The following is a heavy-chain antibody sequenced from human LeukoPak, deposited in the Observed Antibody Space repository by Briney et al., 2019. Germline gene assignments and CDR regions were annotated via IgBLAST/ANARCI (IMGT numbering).Heavy chain of an antibody. V-gene: IGHV4-34*01. CDR2: IIRSGIT. J-gene: IGHJ4*02. D-gene: IGHD5-24*01. CDR1: GGSFSDSY. Sequence: PSETLSLTCADYGGSFSDSYWSWIRQAPGKGLEWIGEIIRSGITSYNPSLKSRATISIDTSKNQFSLTLSSVTAADTAVYFCARGNRAGYYFDYWGQGTLVTVSS. CDR3: ARGNRAGYYFDY.